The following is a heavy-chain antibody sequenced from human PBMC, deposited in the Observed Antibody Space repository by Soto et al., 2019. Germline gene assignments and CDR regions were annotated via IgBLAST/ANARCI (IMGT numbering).Heavy chain of an antibody. D-gene: IGHD2-2*01. CDR1: GYTFTSYG. CDR3: ARAYSGGIVVVPAAPMDV. Sequence: ASVKVSCKASGYTFTSYGISWVQQAPGQGLEWMGWISAYNGNTNYAQKLQGRVTMTTDTSTSTAYMELRSLRSDDTAVYYCARAYSGGIVVVPAAPMDVWGQGTTVTVSS. J-gene: IGHJ6*02. V-gene: IGHV1-18*04. CDR2: ISAYNGNT.